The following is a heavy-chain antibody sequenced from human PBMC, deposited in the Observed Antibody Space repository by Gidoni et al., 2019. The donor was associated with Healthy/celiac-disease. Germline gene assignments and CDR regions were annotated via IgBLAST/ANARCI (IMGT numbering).Heavy chain of an antibody. CDR1: GFTFTTYA. D-gene: IGHD3-9*01. V-gene: IGHV3-30-3*01. CDR3: ARESPQWEIRYYFAY. J-gene: IGHJ4*02. CDR2: ISYDGSNK. Sequence: QVQLVGSGGGVVQPGGSLRLSCAASGFTFTTYAIHWVRQAPGKGLEWVAVISYDGSNKYYADSVKGRFTISRDNSKNTLYLQMSSLRAEDTAVYYCARESPQWEIRYYFAYWGQGTLVTVSS.